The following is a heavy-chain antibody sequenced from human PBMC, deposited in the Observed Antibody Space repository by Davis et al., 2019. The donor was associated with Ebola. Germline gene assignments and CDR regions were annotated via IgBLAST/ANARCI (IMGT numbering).Heavy chain of an antibody. CDR1: AFSFRTYS. CDR3: SDWNR. CDR2: ISGNGGGT. J-gene: IGHJ4*02. D-gene: IGHD1-1*01. V-gene: IGHV3-23*01. Sequence: PGGSLRLSCAASAFSFRTYSMSWVRQAPGKGLEWVSTISGNGGGTYYADSVKGRFTISRDNAKNSLYLQMNSLRAEDTAVYYCSDWNRWGQGTLVTVS.